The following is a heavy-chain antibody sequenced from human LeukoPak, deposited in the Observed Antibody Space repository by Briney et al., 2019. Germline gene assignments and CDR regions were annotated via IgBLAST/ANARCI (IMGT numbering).Heavy chain of an antibody. Sequence: PSETLSLTCTVSGGSISSSSYYLGWIRQPPGKGLEWIGTIYYSGSTYYNPSLKSRLTISVDTSKNQFSLKLSSVTAADTAVYYCARHSSRLWSTSPGWFDPWGQGTLVTVSS. D-gene: IGHD2/OR15-2a*01. CDR1: GGSISSSSYY. CDR2: IYYSGST. CDR3: ARHSSRLWSTSPGWFDP. J-gene: IGHJ5*02. V-gene: IGHV4-39*01.